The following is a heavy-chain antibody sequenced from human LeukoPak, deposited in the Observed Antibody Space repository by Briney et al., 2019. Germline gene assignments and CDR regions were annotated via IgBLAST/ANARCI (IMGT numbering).Heavy chain of an antibody. V-gene: IGHV3-9*01. CDR2: ISWNSGSI. CDR1: GFTFDDYA. CDR3: AKLDH. Sequence: SLRLSCAASGFTFDDYAMHWVRQAPGKGLEWVSGISWNSGSIGYADSVKGRFTISRDNAKNSLYLQMNSLRAEDTALYYCAKLDHWGQGTLVTVSS. J-gene: IGHJ4*02.